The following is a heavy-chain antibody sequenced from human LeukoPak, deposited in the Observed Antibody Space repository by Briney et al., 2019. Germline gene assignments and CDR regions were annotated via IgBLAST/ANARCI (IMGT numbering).Heavy chain of an antibody. D-gene: IGHD5-18*01. J-gene: IGHJ4*02. Sequence: PGGSLRLSCAASGFTVSSNYMSWVRQAPGKGLEWVSSISSSSSTIYYADSVKGRFTISRDNAKNTLYLQMNSLRAEDTAVYYCARGYSYGCFDYWGQGTLVTVSS. CDR3: ARGYSYGCFDY. CDR2: ISSSSSTI. CDR1: GFTVSSNY. V-gene: IGHV3-48*01.